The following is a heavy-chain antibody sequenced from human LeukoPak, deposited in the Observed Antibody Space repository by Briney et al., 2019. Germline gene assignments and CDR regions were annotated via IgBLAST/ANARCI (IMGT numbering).Heavy chain of an antibody. CDR2: VSFDGSKK. Sequence: AGGSLRLSCAASGFTFSNYAIHWVRQAPGKGLDWVAVVSFDGSKKYYADSVKGRLTISRDNSKNTLYLQMNTLRPDDTAVYYCTRAKRGPFDYWGQGTLVPVSS. J-gene: IGHJ4*01. V-gene: IGHV3-30-3*01. CDR3: TRAKRGPFDY. CDR1: GFTFSNYA.